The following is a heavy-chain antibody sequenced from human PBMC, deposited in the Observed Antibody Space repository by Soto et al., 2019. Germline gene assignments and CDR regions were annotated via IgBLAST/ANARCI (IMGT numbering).Heavy chain of an antibody. CDR2: INAGNGNT. Sequence: GASVKVSCKASGYTFTNYAMHWVRQAPGQRLEWMGWINAGNGNTKYSQKLQGRVTMTTDTSTSTAYMELRSLRSDDTAVYYCARDQEDCSGGSCYSYYYYGMDVWGQGTTVTVSS. CDR3: ARDQEDCSGGSCYSYYYYGMDV. J-gene: IGHJ6*02. D-gene: IGHD2-15*01. CDR1: GYTFTNYA. V-gene: IGHV1-3*01.